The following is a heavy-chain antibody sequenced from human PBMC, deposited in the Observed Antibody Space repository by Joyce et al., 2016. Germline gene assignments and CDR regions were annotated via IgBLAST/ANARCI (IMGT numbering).Heavy chain of an antibody. CDR1: GIIFSNKE. CDR3: TTPSCAN. Sequence: EVQLVESGGGLVQPGGSLRLSCAASGIIFSNKEMNWVRQAPGEGLEWVSSINSDDSRIHYADSVRGRFTISRDNARNSLYLEMNSLRVEDTAIYYCTTPSCANWGQGSLVTVSS. CDR2: INSDDSRI. V-gene: IGHV3-48*03. J-gene: IGHJ4*02. D-gene: IGHD2-2*01.